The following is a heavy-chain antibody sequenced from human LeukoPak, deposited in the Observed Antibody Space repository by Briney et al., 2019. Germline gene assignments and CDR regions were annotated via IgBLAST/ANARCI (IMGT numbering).Heavy chain of an antibody. J-gene: IGHJ5*02. V-gene: IGHV4-59*01. Sequence: SETLSLTCTVSGGSISSYYWSWIRQPPGKGLEWIGCIYYSGSTNYNPSFKSRVTISVDTSKNQFSLKLSSVTAADTAVYYCTRAVYSYGYYWFDPWGQGTLVTVSS. CDR3: TRAVYSYGYYWFDP. CDR2: IYYSGST. D-gene: IGHD5-18*01. CDR1: GGSISSYY.